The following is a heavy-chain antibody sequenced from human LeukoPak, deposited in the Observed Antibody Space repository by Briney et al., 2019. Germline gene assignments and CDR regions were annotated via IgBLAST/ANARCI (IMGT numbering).Heavy chain of an antibody. J-gene: IGHJ4*02. CDR2: ISAYNGNT. Sequence: ASVNVSCKASGYTFTSYGISWVRQAPGQGLEWMGWISAYNGNTNYAQKLQGRVALTEDTSTDTAYLELSSLKSDDTAVYYCATPGYSGYPGAFDYWGQGTLVTVSS. CDR3: ATPGYSGYPGAFDY. CDR1: GYTFTSYG. D-gene: IGHD5-12*01. V-gene: IGHV1-18*01.